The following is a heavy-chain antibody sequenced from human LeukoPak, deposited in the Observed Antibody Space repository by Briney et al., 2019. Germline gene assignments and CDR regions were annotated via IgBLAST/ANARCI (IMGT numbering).Heavy chain of an antibody. CDR2: IYYSGST. CDR1: GGSISSSSYY. V-gene: IGHV4-39*01. CDR3: AASVEMATIMGY. D-gene: IGHD5-24*01. Sequence: SETLSLTCTVSGGSISSSSYYWGWIRQPPGKGLEWIGSIYYSGSTYYNPSLKSRVTISVDTSKNQFSLKLSSVTAADTAVYYCAASVEMATIMGYWGQGTLVTVSS. J-gene: IGHJ4*02.